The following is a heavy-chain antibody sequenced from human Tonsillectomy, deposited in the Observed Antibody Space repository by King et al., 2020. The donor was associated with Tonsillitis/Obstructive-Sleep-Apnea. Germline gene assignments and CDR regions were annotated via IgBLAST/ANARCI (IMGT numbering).Heavy chain of an antibody. Sequence: TLQESGPVLVKPTETLTLTCTVSGFSLSNARMGVSWIRQPPGKALEWLAHIFSNDEKSYSTSLKSRLTISKDTSNSQVVLTMTNMDPVDTATYYCARMTLYSTNWYEVYFDYWGQGTLVTVSS. J-gene: IGHJ4*02. CDR1: GFSLSNARMG. CDR3: ARMTLYSTNWYEVYFDY. D-gene: IGHD6-13*01. V-gene: IGHV2-26*01. CDR2: IFSNDEK.